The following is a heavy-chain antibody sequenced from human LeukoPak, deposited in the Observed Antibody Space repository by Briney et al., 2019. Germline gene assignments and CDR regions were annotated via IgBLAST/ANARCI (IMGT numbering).Heavy chain of an antibody. CDR2: IYYSGST. Sequence: SQTLSLTCTVSGGSISSGDYYWSWIRQPPGKGLEWIGYIYYSGSTYYNPSLKSRVTISVDTSKNQFSLKLSSVTAADTAVYYCARTEVMGSSGYYYGSFDYWGQGTLVTVSS. J-gene: IGHJ4*02. V-gene: IGHV4-30-4*08. D-gene: IGHD3-22*01. CDR3: ARTEVMGSSGYYYGSFDY. CDR1: GGSISSGDYY.